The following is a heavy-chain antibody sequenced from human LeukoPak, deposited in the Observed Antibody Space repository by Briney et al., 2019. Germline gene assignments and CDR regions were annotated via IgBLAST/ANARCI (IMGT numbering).Heavy chain of an antibody. CDR1: GFTFSSYS. V-gene: IGHV3-48*04. CDR3: ARSPDGYSYGYLY. J-gene: IGHJ4*02. D-gene: IGHD5-18*01. CDR2: ISSSSSTT. Sequence: PGGSLRLSCAASGFTFSSYSMNWVRQAPGKGLEWVSYISSSSSTTYYADSVKGRFTISRDNAKNSLYLQMNSLRAEDTAVYYCARSPDGYSYGYLYWGQGTLVTVSS.